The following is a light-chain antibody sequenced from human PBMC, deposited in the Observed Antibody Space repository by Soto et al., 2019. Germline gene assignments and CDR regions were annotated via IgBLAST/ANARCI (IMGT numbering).Light chain of an antibody. V-gene: IGLV1-47*01. CDR2: RNN. CDR3: AAWDDSLSGLYV. Sequence: QSVLTQPASVSGSPGQSITISCFGSSSNIGSNYVYWYQQLPGTAPKLLIYRNNQRPSGVPDRFSGSKSGTSASLAISGLRSEDEADYYCAAWDDSLSGLYVFGTGTKVTVL. CDR1: SSNIGSNY. J-gene: IGLJ1*01.